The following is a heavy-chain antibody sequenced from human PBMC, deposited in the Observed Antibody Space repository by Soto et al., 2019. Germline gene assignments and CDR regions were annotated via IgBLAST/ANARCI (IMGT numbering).Heavy chain of an antibody. D-gene: IGHD6-19*01. Sequence: ASVKVSCKVSGYTLTELSMHWVRQAPGKGLEWMGGFDPEDGETIYAQKFQGRVTMTEDTSTDTAYMELSSLRSEDTAVYYCATGAAGIAVAGTMLGYYYGMDVWGQGPTVTVSS. CDR1: GYTLTELS. V-gene: IGHV1-24*01. CDR3: ATGAAGIAVAGTMLGYYYGMDV. J-gene: IGHJ6*02. CDR2: FDPEDGET.